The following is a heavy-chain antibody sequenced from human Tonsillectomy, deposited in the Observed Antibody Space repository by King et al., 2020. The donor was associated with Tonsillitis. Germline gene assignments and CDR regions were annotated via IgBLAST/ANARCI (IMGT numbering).Heavy chain of an antibody. CDR3: ARPSYDFWTDPLAEFFQH. V-gene: IGHV3-33*01. J-gene: IGHJ1*01. CDR1: GFTFGGYG. CDR2: IWYDGSNK. Sequence: QLVQSGGGVVQPGRSLRLSCAASGFTFGGYGMHWVRQAPGKGLEWVAVIWYDGSNKNYADSVKGRFTISRDNSKNTLYLQMNSLRAEDMAVYYCARPSYDFWTDPLAEFFQHWGQGTLVTVSS. D-gene: IGHD3/OR15-3a*01.